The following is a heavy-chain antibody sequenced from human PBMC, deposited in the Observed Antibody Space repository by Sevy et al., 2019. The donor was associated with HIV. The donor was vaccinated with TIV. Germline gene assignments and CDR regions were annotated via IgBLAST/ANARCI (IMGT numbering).Heavy chain of an antibody. Sequence: GGSLRLSCAASGFTFSSYAMSWVRQAPGKGLEWVSAISGSGGSTYYADSVKGRFTISRDNSKNTLYLQMNSLRVEDTAVYYCAQDHPLSSSGLDRYYYYYGMDVWGQGTTVTVSS. J-gene: IGHJ6*02. CDR1: GFTFSSYA. CDR3: AQDHPLSSSGLDRYYYYYGMDV. CDR2: ISGSGGST. D-gene: IGHD6-19*01. V-gene: IGHV3-23*01.